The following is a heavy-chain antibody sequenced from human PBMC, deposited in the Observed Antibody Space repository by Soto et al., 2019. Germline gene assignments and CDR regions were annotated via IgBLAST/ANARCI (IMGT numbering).Heavy chain of an antibody. D-gene: IGHD3-16*01. J-gene: IGHJ6*02. CDR3: AMVDVYVTPSPQDV. CDR2: INTYNGKT. Sequence: AASVKVSCKASGYSFTNYDIHWARQAPGQGLEWMGWINTYNGKTNYAQNLQGRVTLTTDTSTSTAYMELRSLRSNDTAIYYCAMVDVYVTPSPQDVWGQGTTVTVSS. V-gene: IGHV1-18*01. CDR1: GYSFTNYD.